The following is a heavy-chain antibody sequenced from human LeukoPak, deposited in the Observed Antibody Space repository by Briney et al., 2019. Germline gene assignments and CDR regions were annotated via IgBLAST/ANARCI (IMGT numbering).Heavy chain of an antibody. CDR1: GGSFSGYY. CDR3: ARAVLMVYES. D-gene: IGHD2-8*01. V-gene: IGHV4-34*01. CDR2: INHSGST. J-gene: IGHJ5*02. Sequence: SETLSLTCAVYGGSFSGYYWSWIRQPPGKGLEWIGEINHSGSTNYNPSLKSRVTISVDTSKNQFSLKPSSVTAADTAVYYCARAVLMVYESWGQGTLVTVSS.